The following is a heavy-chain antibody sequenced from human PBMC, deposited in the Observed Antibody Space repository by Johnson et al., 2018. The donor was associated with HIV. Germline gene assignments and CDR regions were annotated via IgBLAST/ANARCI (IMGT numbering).Heavy chain of an antibody. V-gene: IGHV3-7*01. CDR1: GFTFSSYW. J-gene: IGHJ3*02. CDR2: IKHDGSEK. D-gene: IGHD3-22*01. CDR3: ARTYYYDSSGYYSAFDI. Sequence: VQLVESGGGLVQPGGSLRLSCAASGFTFSSYWMSWVRQAPGQGLEWVANIKHDGSEKYYVDSVKGRFTISRDNAKNSLYLQMNSLRAEDTTVDYCARTYYYDSSGYYSAFDIWGQGTMVTVSS.